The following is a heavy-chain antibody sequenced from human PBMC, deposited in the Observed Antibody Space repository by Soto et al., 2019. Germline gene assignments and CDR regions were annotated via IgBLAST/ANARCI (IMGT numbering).Heavy chain of an antibody. J-gene: IGHJ4*02. Sequence: PGGSLRLSCAASGFTFSSYWMSWVRQAPGKGPEWMANIKQDGSEKYYVDSVKGRFTISRDNAKSSLYLQMNSLRAKDTAVYYCVRGRGYYDSRGQGTLVTVSS. V-gene: IGHV3-7*01. CDR2: IKQDGSEK. CDR1: GFTFSSYW. D-gene: IGHD3-22*01. CDR3: VRGRGYYDS.